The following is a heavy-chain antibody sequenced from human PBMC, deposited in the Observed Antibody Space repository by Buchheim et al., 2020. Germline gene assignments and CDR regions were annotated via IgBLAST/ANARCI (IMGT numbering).Heavy chain of an antibody. V-gene: IGHV3-23*01. D-gene: IGHD3-22*01. CDR3: AKPITMIVVVTPLDY. J-gene: IGHJ4*02. CDR2: ISGSGGST. Sequence: EVQLLESGGGLVQPGGSLRLSCAASGFTFSSYAMSWVRQAPGKGLEWVSAISGSGGSTYYADSVMGRFTISRDNSKNKMYLQMNSLSAEDTAVYYCAKPITMIVVVTPLDYGGQGTL. CDR1: GFTFSSYA.